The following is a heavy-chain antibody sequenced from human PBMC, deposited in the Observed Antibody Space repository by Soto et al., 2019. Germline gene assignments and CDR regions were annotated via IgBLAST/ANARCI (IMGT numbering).Heavy chain of an antibody. J-gene: IGHJ6*03. V-gene: IGHV3-11*01. CDR2: ISSSGSTI. CDR1: GFTFSDYY. Sequence: GGSLRLSCAASGFTFSDYYMSWIRQAPGKGLEWVSYISSSGSTIYYADSVKGRFTISRDNAKNSLYLQMNSLRAEDTAVYYCARDVQPGAEGYYYYYMDVWGKGTTVTVSS. CDR3: ARDVQPGAEGYYYYYMDV. D-gene: IGHD1-1*01.